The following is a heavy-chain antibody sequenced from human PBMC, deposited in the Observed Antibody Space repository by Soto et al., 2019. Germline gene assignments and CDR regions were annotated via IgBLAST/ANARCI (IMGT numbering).Heavy chain of an antibody. Sequence: SETLSLTCTVSGGSISSSSYYWGWIRQPPGKGLEWIGSIYYSGSTYYNPSLKSRVTISVDTSKNQFSLKLSSVTAADTAVYYCARCPTFIPYYYYYYMDVWGKGTTVTVSS. J-gene: IGHJ6*03. CDR3: ARCPTFIPYYYYYYMDV. D-gene: IGHD3-16*02. CDR2: IYYSGST. CDR1: GGSISSSSYY. V-gene: IGHV4-39*01.